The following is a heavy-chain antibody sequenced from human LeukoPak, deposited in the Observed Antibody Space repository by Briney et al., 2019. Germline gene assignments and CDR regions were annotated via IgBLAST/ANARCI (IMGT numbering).Heavy chain of an antibody. CDR3: ARKSRDGYNYDSSGFFDY. CDR2: ISYDGSNK. Sequence: GSLRLSCAASGFTFSSYAMHWVRQAPGKGLEWVAVISYDGSNKYYADSVKGRFTISRDNSKNTLYMQMNSLRAEDTAVYYCARKSRDGYNYDSSGFFDYWGQGTLVTVSS. CDR1: GFTFSSYA. J-gene: IGHJ4*02. V-gene: IGHV3-30-3*01. D-gene: IGHD5-24*01.